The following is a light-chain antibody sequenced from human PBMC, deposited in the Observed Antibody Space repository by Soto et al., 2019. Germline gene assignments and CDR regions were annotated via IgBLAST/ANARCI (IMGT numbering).Light chain of an antibody. J-gene: IGKJ4*01. CDR2: AAS. CDR3: QQSSSTTQLT. V-gene: IGKV1-39*01. CDR1: QSISSY. Sequence: TQSPSCMSASVGDRVTITCRASQSISSYLNWYQQKPGKAPKLLIYAASSLQSGVPSRFSGSGSGTDFTLTISRLQPEDFATHYCQQSSSTTQLTFGGGTKVAIK.